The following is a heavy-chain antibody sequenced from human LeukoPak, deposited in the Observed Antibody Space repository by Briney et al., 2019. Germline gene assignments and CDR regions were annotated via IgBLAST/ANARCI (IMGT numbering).Heavy chain of an antibody. CDR3: ARAPYYYGSGSYFYY. V-gene: IGHV1-18*01. D-gene: IGHD3-10*01. Sequence: ASVKVSCKASGYTFTSYGISWVRQAPGQGLEWMGWISAYNGNTNYAQKLQGRVTMTTDTSTSTAYMELRSLRSDDTAMYYCARAPYYYGSGSYFYYWGQGTLVTVSS. J-gene: IGHJ4*02. CDR1: GYTFTSYG. CDR2: ISAYNGNT.